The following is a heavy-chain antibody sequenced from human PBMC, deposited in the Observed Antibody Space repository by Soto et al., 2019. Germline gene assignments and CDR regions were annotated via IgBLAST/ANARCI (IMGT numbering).Heavy chain of an antibody. J-gene: IGHJ5*02. D-gene: IGHD3-22*01. CDR3: AREVTYYYDSSGYQRSGWFDP. V-gene: IGHV3-30-3*01. Sequence: GGSLRLSCAASGFTFSSYAMHWVRQAPGKGLEWVAVISYDGSNKYYADSVKGRFTISRDNSKNTLYLQMNSLRAEDTAVYYCAREVTYYYDSSGYQRSGWFDPWGQGTLVTVSS. CDR1: GFTFSSYA. CDR2: ISYDGSNK.